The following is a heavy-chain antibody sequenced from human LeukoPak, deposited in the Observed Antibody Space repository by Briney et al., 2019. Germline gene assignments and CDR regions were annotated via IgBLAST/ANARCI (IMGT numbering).Heavy chain of an antibody. CDR2: ISSSSSYT. J-gene: IGHJ4*02. V-gene: IGHV3-11*05. CDR3: ARDQAGGVVVPAAYDY. Sequence: GGSLRLSCAASGFTFSDYYMSWIRQASGKGLEWVSYISSSSSYTNYADSVKGRFTISRDNAKNSLYLQMNSLRAEDTAVYYCARDQAGGVVVPAAYDYWGQGTLVTVSS. D-gene: IGHD2-2*01. CDR1: GFTFSDYY.